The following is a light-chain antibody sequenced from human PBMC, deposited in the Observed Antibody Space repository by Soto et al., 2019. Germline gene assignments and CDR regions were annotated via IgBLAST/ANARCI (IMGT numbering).Light chain of an antibody. Sequence: DIQMTQSPSTLSASVGDRVTLTCRASQSVSSWLAWYQQKPGRTPRLLIYHASTFETGIPARFSGSGSGTEFTLTISSLQSDDFATYYCQQYNTYSQTFGQGTKVEIK. CDR3: QQYNTYSQT. CDR2: HAS. V-gene: IGKV1-5*03. J-gene: IGKJ1*01. CDR1: QSVSSW.